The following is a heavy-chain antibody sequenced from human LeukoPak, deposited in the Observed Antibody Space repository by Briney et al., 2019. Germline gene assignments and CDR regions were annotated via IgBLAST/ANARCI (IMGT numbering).Heavy chain of an antibody. CDR1: GASIHDDH. V-gene: IGHV4-59*12. Sequence: SETLSLTCTVSGASIHDDHFTWIRQPPGRGLEWIGFVYYRGSAKYNPSLESRVTISVDTSKKQISLILKSVTAADTAVYYCGRNFEASSTWYIQYWGQGTLVTVSS. D-gene: IGHD2-2*01. CDR3: GRNFEASSTWYIQY. CDR2: VYYRGSA. J-gene: IGHJ1*01.